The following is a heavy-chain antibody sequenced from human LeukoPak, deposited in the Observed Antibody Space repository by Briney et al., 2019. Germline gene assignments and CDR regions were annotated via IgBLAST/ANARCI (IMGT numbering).Heavy chain of an antibody. CDR1: GFTFSSYG. CDR3: ATIWSGYTMAFDY. D-gene: IGHD3-3*01. J-gene: IGHJ4*02. Sequence: QSGGSLRLSCAASGFTFSSYGMHWVRQAPGKGLEWVAFIRYDGSNKYYADSVKGRFTISRDNSKNTLYLQMNSLRAEDTAVYYRATIWSGYTMAFDYWGQGTLVTVSS. CDR2: IRYDGSNK. V-gene: IGHV3-30*02.